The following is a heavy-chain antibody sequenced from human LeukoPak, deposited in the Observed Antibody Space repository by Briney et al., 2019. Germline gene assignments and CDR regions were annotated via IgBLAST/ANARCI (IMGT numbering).Heavy chain of an antibody. Sequence: GGSLRLSCVASGFTFNTYAMHWVRQAPGKGLEWVSGISWNSGSIGYADSVKGRFTISRDNAKNSLYLQMNSLRAEDMALYCCAKDMSGYYDSSGFDYWGQGTLVTVSS. D-gene: IGHD3-22*01. V-gene: IGHV3-9*03. J-gene: IGHJ4*02. CDR3: AKDMSGYYDSSGFDY. CDR1: GFTFNTYA. CDR2: ISWNSGSI.